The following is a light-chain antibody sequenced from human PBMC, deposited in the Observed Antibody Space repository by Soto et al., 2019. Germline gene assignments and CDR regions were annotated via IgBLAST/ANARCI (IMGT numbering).Light chain of an antibody. CDR2: DAS. V-gene: IGKV1-5*01. Sequence: DIQMTRSPSTLSASVGDRVTITCRASQSISSWLAWYQQKPGKAPKLLIYDASSLESGVPSRFSGSGSGTEFTLTISSLQPDDFATYYCQQYNSYPVTFGQGTRWIS. J-gene: IGKJ1*01. CDR1: QSISSW. CDR3: QQYNSYPVT.